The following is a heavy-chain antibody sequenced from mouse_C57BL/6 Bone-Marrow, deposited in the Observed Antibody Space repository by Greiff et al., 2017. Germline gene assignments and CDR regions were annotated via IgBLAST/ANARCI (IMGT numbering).Heavy chain of an antibody. CDR2: IYPRSGNT. D-gene: IGHD1-2*01. V-gene: IGHV1-81*01. Sequence: QVHVKQSGAELARPGASVKLSCKASGYTFTSYGISWVKQRTGQGLEWIGEIYPRSGNTYYNEKLKGKATLTADKSSSTAYMELRRLTSEDSAVYFCARATGFAYWGQGTLVTVSA. J-gene: IGHJ3*01. CDR3: ARATGFAY. CDR1: GYTFTSYG.